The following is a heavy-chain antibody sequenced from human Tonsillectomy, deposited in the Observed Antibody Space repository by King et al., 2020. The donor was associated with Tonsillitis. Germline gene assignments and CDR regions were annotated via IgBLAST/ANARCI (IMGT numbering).Heavy chain of an antibody. V-gene: IGHV4-38-2*01. J-gene: IGHJ5*02. D-gene: IGHD3-10*01. CDR1: GYSISSGYY. CDR3: ARLRWLGKLLGGWFDP. CDR2: IYHSGST. Sequence: QLQESGPGLVKPSETLSLTCAVSGYSISSGYYWGWIRQPPGKGLEWIGNIYHSGSTYYNPSLKSRVTISVDTSKNQFSLKLSSLTAADMAVYYCARLRWLGKLLGGWFDPWGQGTLVTVSS.